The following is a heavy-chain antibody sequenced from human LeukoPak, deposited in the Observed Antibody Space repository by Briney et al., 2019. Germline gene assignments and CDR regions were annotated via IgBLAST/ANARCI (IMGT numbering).Heavy chain of an antibody. J-gene: IGHJ4*02. V-gene: IGHV4-59*12. Sequence: PSETLSLTCTVSGGSISSYYWSWIRQPPGKGLEWIGYIYYSGSTNYNPSLKSRVTISVDTSKNQFSLKLSSVTAADTAVYYCARGRVTRGGFDYWGQGTLVTVSS. CDR2: IYYSGST. CDR3: ARGRVTRGGFDY. CDR1: GGSISSYY. D-gene: IGHD2-21*02.